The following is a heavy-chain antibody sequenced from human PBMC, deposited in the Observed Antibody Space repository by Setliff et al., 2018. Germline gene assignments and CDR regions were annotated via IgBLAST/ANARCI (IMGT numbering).Heavy chain of an antibody. J-gene: IGHJ5*02. Sequence: SETLSLTCTVSGGFIRTTNYFWGWIRQPPGGGLEWIGILYYTGDTYYNPSLKSRVTISVDTPNNQFSLNLSSVTAADTAVFYCARGYAARVGFGNWFDPWGQGTLVTVSS. CDR2: LYYTGDT. CDR1: GGFIRTTNYF. CDR3: ARGYAARVGFGNWFDP. V-gene: IGHV4-39*07. D-gene: IGHD6-6*01.